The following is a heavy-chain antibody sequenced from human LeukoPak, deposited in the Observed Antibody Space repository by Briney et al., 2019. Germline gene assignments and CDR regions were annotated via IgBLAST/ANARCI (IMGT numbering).Heavy chain of an antibody. CDR1: GYSFTSYW. V-gene: IGHV5-51*01. D-gene: IGHD3-10*01. Sequence: GESLKISCKGSGYSFTSYWIGWVRQMPGKGREWLGIIYPGDSNTRYSPSFQGQVTISADKSISTAYLQWSSLKASDSAMYYCARQMVRGVSWGWFDPWGQGTLVTVSS. CDR2: IYPGDSNT. J-gene: IGHJ5*02. CDR3: ARQMVRGVSWGWFDP.